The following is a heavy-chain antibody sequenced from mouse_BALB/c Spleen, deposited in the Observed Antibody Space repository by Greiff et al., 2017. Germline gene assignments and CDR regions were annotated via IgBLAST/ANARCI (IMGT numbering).Heavy chain of an antibody. CDR1: GFTFSSYT. V-gene: IGHV5-6-4*01. CDR3: TRDGADYDEAGLAY. J-gene: IGHJ3*01. Sequence: EVKLVESGGGLVKPGGSLKLSCAASGFTFSSYTMSWVRQTPEKRLEWVATISSGGSYTYYPDSVKGRFTISRDNAKNTLYLQMSSLKSEDTAMYYCTRDGADYDEAGLAYWGQGTLVTVSA. D-gene: IGHD2-4*01. CDR2: ISSGGSYT.